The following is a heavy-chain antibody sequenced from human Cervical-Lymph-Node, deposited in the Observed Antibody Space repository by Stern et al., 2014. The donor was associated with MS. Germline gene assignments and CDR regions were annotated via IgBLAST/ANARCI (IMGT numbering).Heavy chain of an antibody. D-gene: IGHD3-10*01. Sequence: VQLVQSGAEVKKPGSSVKVSCKAPGGTFSSYTITWVRQAPGQGLEWMGRIIPILGVASYAQNFQDRVTITADKSTGTAYMELSSLRSEDTAVYYCARESTGDAFDIWGQGTMVTVSS. CDR2: IIPILGVA. J-gene: IGHJ3*02. CDR3: ARESTGDAFDI. CDR1: GGTFSSYT. V-gene: IGHV1-69*04.